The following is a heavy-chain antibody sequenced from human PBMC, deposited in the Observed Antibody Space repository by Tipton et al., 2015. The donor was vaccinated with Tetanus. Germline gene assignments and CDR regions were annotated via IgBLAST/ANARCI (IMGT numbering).Heavy chain of an antibody. CDR2: IYYSGST. CDR1: GGSISSGGYY. V-gene: IGHV4-31*03. J-gene: IGHJ4*02. Sequence: TLSLTCTVSGGSISSGGYYWSWIRQHPGKGLEWIGYIYYSGSTYYNPSLKSRVTISVDTSKNQFSLKLSSVTAADTAVYYCARHRLMLVDFWSGPPEAFVRPPCCYDCWGQGTLVTVSS. CDR3: ARHRLMLVDFWSGPPEAFVRPPCCYDC. D-gene: IGHD3-3*01.